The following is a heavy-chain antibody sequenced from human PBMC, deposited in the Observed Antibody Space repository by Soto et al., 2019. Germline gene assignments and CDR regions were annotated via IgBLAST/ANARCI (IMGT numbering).Heavy chain of an antibody. Sequence: GGSLRLSCAASGFSFSDSYMSWVRQAPGKGLEWVAYISGSSGYTGYADSVKGRFTISRDNAKNSLYLQMNSLRVEDTAVYYCARDRGGYGPPDVWGQGAPVTV. CDR1: GFSFSDSY. CDR2: ISGSSGYT. V-gene: IGHV3-11*06. D-gene: IGHD3-16*01. CDR3: ARDRGGYGPPDV. J-gene: IGHJ6*02.